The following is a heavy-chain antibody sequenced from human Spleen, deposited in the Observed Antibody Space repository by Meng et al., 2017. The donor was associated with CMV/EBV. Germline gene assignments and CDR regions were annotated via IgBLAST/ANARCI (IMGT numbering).Heavy chain of an antibody. J-gene: IGHJ2*01. V-gene: IGHV3-23*03. Sequence: FAFNFFAGGGVGRAPGEGLGWVSFFYGGDTSVSYGDSVKGRFTISRDNSKNTLYLQMNSLRAEDTAVYYCAKGGGYTPYCYFDVWGRGTLVTVSS. D-gene: IGHD6-13*01. CDR2: FYGGDTSV. CDR1: FAFNFFA. CDR3: AKGGGYTPYCYFDV.